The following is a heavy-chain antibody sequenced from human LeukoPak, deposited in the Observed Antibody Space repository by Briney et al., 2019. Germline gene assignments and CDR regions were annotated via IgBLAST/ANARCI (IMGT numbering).Heavy chain of an antibody. CDR2: IGGSGGST. CDR3: AKGQWVPRYYFDY. Sequence: GGSLRLSCAASGFTFSSYVMTWVRQAPGKGLEWVSSIGGSGGSTYYADSVKGRFTISRDNSKDTLYLQMNSLRAEDTAVYYCAKGQWVPRYYFDYWGQGTLVTVSS. J-gene: IGHJ4*02. V-gene: IGHV3-23*01. CDR1: GFTFSSYV. D-gene: IGHD1-26*01.